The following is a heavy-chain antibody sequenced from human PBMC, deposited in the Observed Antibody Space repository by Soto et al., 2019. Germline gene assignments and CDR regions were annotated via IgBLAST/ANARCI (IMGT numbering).Heavy chain of an antibody. Sequence: PGGSLRLSCAASGFTFSSYGMHWVRQAPGKGLEWVAVISYDGSNKYYADSVKGRFTISRDNSKNTLYLQMNSLRAEDTAVYYCAKAGYYGPENYFDYWGQGTLVTVSS. J-gene: IGHJ4*02. V-gene: IGHV3-30*18. CDR1: GFTFSSYG. CDR3: AKAGYYGPENYFDY. CDR2: ISYDGSNK. D-gene: IGHD3-10*01.